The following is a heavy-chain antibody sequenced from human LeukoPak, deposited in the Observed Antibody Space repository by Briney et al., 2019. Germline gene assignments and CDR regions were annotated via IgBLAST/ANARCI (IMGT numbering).Heavy chain of an antibody. D-gene: IGHD6-19*01. J-gene: IGHJ4*02. CDR1: GFTVSSNY. Sequence: PGGSLRLSCAASGFTVSSNYMSWVRQAPGKGLEWVSAISGSGGSTYYADSVKGRFTISRDNSKNTLYLQMNSLRAEDTAVYYCAKLPGIAVAGRVSGFDYWGQGTLVTVSS. V-gene: IGHV3-23*01. CDR2: ISGSGGST. CDR3: AKLPGIAVAGRVSGFDY.